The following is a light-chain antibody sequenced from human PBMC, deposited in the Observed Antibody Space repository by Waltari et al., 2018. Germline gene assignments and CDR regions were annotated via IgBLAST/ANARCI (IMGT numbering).Light chain of an antibody. Sequence: SYELTQPLPVAVALGQTARITCGGNNSGSKNVHWYQQKPGQAPVLVIYRDSNRPSGIPERFSGSNSGNTATLTISRAQAGDEADYYCQVWDSSTAYVVFGGGTKLTVL. CDR2: RDS. CDR3: QVWDSSTAYVV. J-gene: IGLJ2*01. V-gene: IGLV3-9*01. CDR1: NSGSKN.